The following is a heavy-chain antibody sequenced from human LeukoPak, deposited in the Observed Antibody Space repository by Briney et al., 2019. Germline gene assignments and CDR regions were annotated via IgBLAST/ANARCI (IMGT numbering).Heavy chain of an antibody. Sequence: GGSLRLSCAASEFSVGSNYMSWVRQAPGKGLEWDSLIYSGGSTYYADSVKGRFTISRDNSKNSLYLQMNSLRAEGTAVYYCARDYGGNSVPTHFDYWGQGTLVTVSS. V-gene: IGHV3-66*01. J-gene: IGHJ4*02. CDR1: EFSVGSNY. CDR3: ARDYGGNSVPTHFDY. D-gene: IGHD4-23*01. CDR2: IYSGGST.